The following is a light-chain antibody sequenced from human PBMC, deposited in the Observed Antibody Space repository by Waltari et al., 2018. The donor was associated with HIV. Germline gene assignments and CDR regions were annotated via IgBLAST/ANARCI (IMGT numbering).Light chain of an antibody. CDR3: QQRSSWPLT. Sequence: EIVFTQSPPPLPVSQGASATLPCGASQSVGSLIAWYQQKPGQAPRLLIYDASNRATGIPARFSGSGSGTDFTLTISSLEPEDFAVYYCQQRSSWPLTFGGGTKVEIK. CDR2: DAS. J-gene: IGKJ4*01. CDR1: QSVGSL. V-gene: IGKV3-11*01.